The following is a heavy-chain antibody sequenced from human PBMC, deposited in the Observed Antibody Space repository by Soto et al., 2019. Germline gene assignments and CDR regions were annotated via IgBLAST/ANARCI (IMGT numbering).Heavy chain of an antibody. J-gene: IGHJ6*02. V-gene: IGHV1-69*06. CDR2: IIPIFGTA. CDR1: GGTFSSYA. CDR3: ARNEPDRDYYYYYGMDV. Sequence: QVQLVQSGAEVKKPGSSVKVSCKASGGTFSSYAISWVRQAPGQGLEWMGGIIPIFGTANYAQKFQGRVTITADKSTSTAYMELSSLRSEDTAVYYCARNEPDRDYYYYYGMDVWGQGTTVTVSS. D-gene: IGHD1-1*01.